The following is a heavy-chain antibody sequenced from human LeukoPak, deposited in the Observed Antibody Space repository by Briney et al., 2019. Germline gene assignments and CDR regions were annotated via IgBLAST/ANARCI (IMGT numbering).Heavy chain of an antibody. J-gene: IGHJ4*02. V-gene: IGHV1-8*03. CDR2: MNPNSGNT. CDR1: GYTFTCYY. D-gene: IGHD3-22*01. CDR3: ARGGAYYYDSSGYGFDY. Sequence: ASVKVSCKASGYTFTCYYMHWVRQATGQGLEWMGWMNPNSGNTGYAQKFQGRVTITRNTSISTAYMELSSLRSEDTAVYYCARGGAYYYDSSGYGFDYWGQGTLVTVSS.